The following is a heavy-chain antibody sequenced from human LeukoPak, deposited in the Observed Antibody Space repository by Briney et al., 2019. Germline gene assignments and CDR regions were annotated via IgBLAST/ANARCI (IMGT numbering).Heavy chain of an antibody. Sequence: SETLSLTCTVSGGXISSGDYYWSWIRQPPGKGLEWIGYIYYSGSTNYNPSLKSRLTISVDTSNNQFSLKLSSVTAADTAVYYCASTSGYCSGGNCYSAFDYWGQGTLVTVSS. J-gene: IGHJ4*02. V-gene: IGHV4-61*08. D-gene: IGHD2-15*01. CDR2: IYYSGST. CDR3: ASTSGYCSGGNCYSAFDY. CDR1: GGXISSGDYY.